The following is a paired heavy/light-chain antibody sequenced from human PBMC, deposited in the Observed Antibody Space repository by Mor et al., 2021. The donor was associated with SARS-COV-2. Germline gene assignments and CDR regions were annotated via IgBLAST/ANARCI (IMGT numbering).Light chain of an antibody. CDR3: QQYGSSPLYS. CDR1: QSVSSSY. CDR2: GAS. Sequence: EIVLTQSPGTLSLSPGERATLSCRASQSVSSSYLAWYQQKPGQAPRLLIYGASSRATGIPDRFSGSGSGTDFTLTISRLEPEDFAVYYCQQYGSSPLYSFGQGTKLEIK. J-gene: IGKJ2*03. V-gene: IGKV3-20*01.
Heavy chain of an antibody. D-gene: IGHD6-13*01. CDR3: ARAPGYSSSWYLGWGRGVYFDY. J-gene: IGHJ4*02. CDR1: GYTFTSYD. CDR2: MNPNSGNT. V-gene: IGHV1-8*01. Sequence: QVQLVQSGAEVKKPGASVKVSCKASGYTFTSYDINWVRQATGQGLEWMGWMNPNSGNTGYAQKFQGRVTMTRNTSISTAYMELSSLRSEDTAVYYCARAPGYSSSWYLGWGRGVYFDYWGQGTLVTVSS.